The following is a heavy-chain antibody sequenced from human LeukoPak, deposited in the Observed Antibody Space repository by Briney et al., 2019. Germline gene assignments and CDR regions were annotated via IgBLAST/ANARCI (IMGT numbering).Heavy chain of an antibody. CDR2: ISISSSYI. CDR3: ARGERWSDY. Sequence: PGGSLRLSCAASGFTFSSYSMNWVRHAPGKGLECVSSISISSSYIYNADSVKGRFTISRDNAKNSLYLQMNSLRAEDTAVYYCARGERWSDYWGQGTLVTVSS. D-gene: IGHD6-13*01. J-gene: IGHJ4*02. CDR1: GFTFSSYS. V-gene: IGHV3-21*01.